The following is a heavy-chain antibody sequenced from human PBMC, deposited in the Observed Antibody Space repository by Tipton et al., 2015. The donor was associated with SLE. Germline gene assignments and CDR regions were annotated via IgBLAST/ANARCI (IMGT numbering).Heavy chain of an antibody. J-gene: IGHJ4*02. CDR2: IRSKAYGGTT. CDR1: GFSFSTAW. D-gene: IGHD1-14*01. CDR3: TRDPQPSY. V-gene: IGHV3-49*04. Sequence: SLRLSCVVSGFSFSTAWMSWVRQAPGKGREWVGFIRSKAYGGTTEYAASVKGRFTISRDDSKSIAYLQMNSLKTEDTAVYYCTRDPQPSYWGQGTLVTVSS.